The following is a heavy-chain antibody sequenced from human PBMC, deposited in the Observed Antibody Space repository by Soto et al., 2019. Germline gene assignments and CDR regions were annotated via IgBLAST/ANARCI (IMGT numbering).Heavy chain of an antibody. CDR2: ISSSSSTI. CDR3: ARVATVTTLRAFDI. D-gene: IGHD4-17*01. CDR1: GFTFSSYS. J-gene: IGHJ3*02. Sequence: PGGSLRLSCAASGFTFSSYSMNWVRQAPGKGLEWVSYISSSSSTIYYADSVKGRFTISRDNAKDSLYLQMNSLRAEDTAVYYCARVATVTTLRAFDIWGQGTMVTVSS. V-gene: IGHV3-48*01.